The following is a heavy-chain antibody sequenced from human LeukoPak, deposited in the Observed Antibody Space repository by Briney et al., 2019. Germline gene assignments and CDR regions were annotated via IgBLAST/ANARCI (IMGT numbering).Heavy chain of an antibody. J-gene: IGHJ4*02. CDR1: GGTFSSYA. Sequence: EASVKVSCKASGGTFSSYAISWVRQAPGQGLEWMGGIIPIFGTANYAQKLQGRVTMTTDTSTSTAYMELRSLRSDDTAVYYCALLIAAGSDYWGQGTLVTVSS. D-gene: IGHD6-6*01. V-gene: IGHV1-69*05. CDR2: IIPIFGTA. CDR3: ALLIAAGSDY.